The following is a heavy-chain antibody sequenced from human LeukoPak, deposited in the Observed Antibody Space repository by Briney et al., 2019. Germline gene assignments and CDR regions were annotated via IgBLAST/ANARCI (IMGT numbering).Heavy chain of an antibody. CDR3: ARHRESVGATEVDY. D-gene: IGHD1-26*01. V-gene: IGHV4-39*01. J-gene: IGHJ4*02. CDR2: IYYSGST. CDR1: GGSISSSSYY. Sequence: SETLSPTCTVSGGSISSSSYYWGWIRQPPGKGLEWIGSIYYSGSTYYNPSLKSRVTVSVDTSKNRFSLKLSSVTAADTAVYYCARHRESVGATEVDYWGQGTLVTVSS.